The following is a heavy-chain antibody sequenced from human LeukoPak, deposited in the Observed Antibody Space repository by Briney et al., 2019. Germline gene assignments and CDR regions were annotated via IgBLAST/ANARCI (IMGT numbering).Heavy chain of an antibody. CDR3: ARGLRSDY. CDR1: GYTFSNYD. CDR2: MNPNSGRR. D-gene: IGHD3-16*02. J-gene: IGHJ4*02. V-gene: IGHV1-8*01. Sequence: ASVKVSCKASGYTFSNYDINWERQAPGQGLEWMGWMNPNSGRRVYAQKFQGRVTMTRNSSIITAYMELTSLRSDDTAVYYCARGLRSDYWGQGTLVTVST.